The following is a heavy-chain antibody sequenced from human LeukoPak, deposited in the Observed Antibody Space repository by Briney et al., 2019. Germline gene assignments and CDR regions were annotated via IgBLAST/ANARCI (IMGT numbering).Heavy chain of an antibody. Sequence: GGSLRLSCAASGFTFSSYGMHWVRQAPGKGLEWVAVIWYDGSNKYYADSVKGRFTISRDNSKNTLYLQMNSLRAEDTAVYYCARDRKKYAGVYGMDVWGQGTTVTVSS. CDR3: ARDRKKYAGVYGMDV. J-gene: IGHJ6*02. CDR1: GFTFSSYG. D-gene: IGHD7-27*01. CDR2: IWYDGSNK. V-gene: IGHV3-33*01.